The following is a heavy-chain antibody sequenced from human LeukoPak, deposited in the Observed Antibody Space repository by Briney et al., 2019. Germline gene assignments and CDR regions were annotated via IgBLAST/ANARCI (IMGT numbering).Heavy chain of an antibody. Sequence: SETLSLTCTVSGGSISSSSYYWGWIRQPPGKGLEWIGSIYYSGSTYYNPSLKSRVTISVDTSKNQFSLKLSSVTAADTAVYYCARALVGSYFGNRGQYNWFDPWGQGTLVTVSS. D-gene: IGHD3-10*01. V-gene: IGHV4-39*07. CDR2: IYYSGST. CDR3: ARALVGSYFGNRGQYNWFDP. CDR1: GGSISSSSYY. J-gene: IGHJ5*02.